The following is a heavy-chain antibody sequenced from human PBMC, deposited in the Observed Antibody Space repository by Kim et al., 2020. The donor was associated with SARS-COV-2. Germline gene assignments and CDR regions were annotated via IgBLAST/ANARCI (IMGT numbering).Heavy chain of an antibody. CDR3: ARDSGYGDPFDY. CDR2: IYSSGST. Sequence: SETLSLTCSVSGGSISGYYWSWIRQPPGKGLEWIGYIYSSGSTTYNPSLKSRVTISLDTFRKQFSLKLTSVIAADTAVYFCARDSGYGDPFDYWGQGTLVTGSS. V-gene: IGHV4-59*01. CDR1: GGSISGYY. J-gene: IGHJ4*02. D-gene: IGHD4-17*01.